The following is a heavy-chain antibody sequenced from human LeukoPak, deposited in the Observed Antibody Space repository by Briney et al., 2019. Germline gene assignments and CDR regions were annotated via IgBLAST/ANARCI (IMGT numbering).Heavy chain of an antibody. V-gene: IGHV1-69*05. D-gene: IGHD3-22*01. CDR2: IIPIFGTA. CDR1: GGTFSSYA. CDR3: ARDSNSSGYWYFDL. J-gene: IGHJ2*01. Sequence: GSSVKVSCKASGGTFSSYAISWVRQAPGQGLEWMGRIIPIFGTANYAQKFQGRVTITTDESTSTAYMELSSLRSDDTAVYYCARDSNSSGYWYFDLWGRGTLVTVSS.